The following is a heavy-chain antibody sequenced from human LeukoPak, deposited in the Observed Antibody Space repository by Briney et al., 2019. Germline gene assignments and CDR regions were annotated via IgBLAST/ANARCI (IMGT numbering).Heavy chain of an antibody. CDR2: IYYSGST. CDR3: ARVTGYIVEDYFDY. Sequence: SSETLSLTCAVSGGSISSSSYYWGWIRQPPGKGLEWIGSIYYSGSTNYNPSLKSRVTISVDTSKNQFPLRLSSVTAADTAVYYCARVTGYIVEDYFDYWGQGTLVTVSS. J-gene: IGHJ4*02. D-gene: IGHD3-22*01. V-gene: IGHV4-39*06. CDR1: GGSISSSSYY.